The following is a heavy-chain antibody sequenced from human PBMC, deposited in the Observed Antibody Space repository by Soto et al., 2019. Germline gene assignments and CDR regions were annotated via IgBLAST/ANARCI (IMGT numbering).Heavy chain of an antibody. Sequence: QVQLVESGGGVVQPGRSLRLSCAASGFTFSSYGMHWVRQAPGKGLEWVAVISYDGSNKYYADSVKGRFTISRDKSKNTLYMQMNSLIAEDTAVDYWANLYGWGSYYFDYWGQGTLVTVSS. J-gene: IGHJ4*02. V-gene: IGHV3-30*18. CDR2: ISYDGSNK. CDR1: GFTFSSYG. CDR3: ANLYGWGSYYFDY. D-gene: IGHD3-10*01.